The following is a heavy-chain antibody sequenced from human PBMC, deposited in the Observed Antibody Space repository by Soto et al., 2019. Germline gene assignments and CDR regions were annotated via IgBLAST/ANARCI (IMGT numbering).Heavy chain of an antibody. Sequence: GESLKISCKGSGYSLTSYWIGWVRQMLGKGLEWMGIIYPGDSDTRYSPSFQGQVTISADKSISTAYLQWSSLKASDTAMYYCARVEMATISPLNVWGQGTTVTVSS. CDR3: ARVEMATISPLNV. D-gene: IGHD5-12*01. CDR1: GYSLTSYW. CDR2: IYPGDSDT. J-gene: IGHJ6*02. V-gene: IGHV5-51*01.